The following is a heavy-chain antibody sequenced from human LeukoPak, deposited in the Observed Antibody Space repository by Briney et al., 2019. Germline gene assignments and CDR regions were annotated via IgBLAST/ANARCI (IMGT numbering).Heavy chain of an antibody. CDR3: AREGRMTIFGVVTNLDY. CDR2: ISSSSSYI. D-gene: IGHD3-3*01. Sequence: GGSLGLSCAASGFTFSSYSMNWVRQAPGKGLEWVSSISSSSSYIYYADSVKGRFTISRDNAKNSLYLQMNSLRAEDTAVYYCAREGRMTIFGVVTNLDYWGQGTLVTVSS. V-gene: IGHV3-21*01. CDR1: GFTFSSYS. J-gene: IGHJ4*02.